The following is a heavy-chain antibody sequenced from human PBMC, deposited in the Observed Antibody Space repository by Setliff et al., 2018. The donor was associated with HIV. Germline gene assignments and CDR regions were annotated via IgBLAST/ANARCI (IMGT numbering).Heavy chain of an antibody. CDR2: IDYSGST. J-gene: IGHJ3*02. CDR3: ARGMLRSSWYAHHDAFDI. Sequence: SETLSLTCTVSGQSISGYYWSWIRQTPGKGLEWIGSIDYSGSTKYNPSLNSRGTISIDTSKNQFSLKLSSVTAADTAVYYCARGMLRSSWYAHHDAFDIWGQGTTVTVSS. V-gene: IGHV4-59*12. D-gene: IGHD6-13*01. CDR1: GQSISGYY.